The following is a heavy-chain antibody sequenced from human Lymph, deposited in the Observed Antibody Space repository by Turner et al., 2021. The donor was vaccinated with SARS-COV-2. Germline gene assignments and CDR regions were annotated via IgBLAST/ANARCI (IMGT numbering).Heavy chain of an antibody. Sequence: QVQLQQWGAGLLKPSETLSLTCAVYGGSFGGYYWSWIRQPPGKGLEWIGEINHSGSTNYNPSLKSRVTISVDTSKKQFYLKLSSVTAADTAVYYCARVWVRWWYFDLWGRGTLVTVSS. CDR3: ARVWVRWWYFDL. D-gene: IGHD7-27*01. CDR2: INHSGST. J-gene: IGHJ2*01. CDR1: GGSFGGYY. V-gene: IGHV4-34*01.